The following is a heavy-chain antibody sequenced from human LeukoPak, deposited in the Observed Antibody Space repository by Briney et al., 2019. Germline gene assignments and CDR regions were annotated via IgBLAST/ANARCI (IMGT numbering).Heavy chain of an antibody. D-gene: IGHD3-16*01. CDR1: GGSFSSTNYF. V-gene: IGHV4-39*01. Sequence: SETLSLTCTVSGGSFSSTNYFWGWIRQPPGKGLEWIGTIYFGGSGGTYYNPSLRSRVTISVDTSKNQFSLNLNSVTAADTAIYYCARGNYDYVWGGIDYWGQGTLVTVSS. J-gene: IGHJ4*02. CDR3: ARGNYDYVWGGIDY. CDR2: IYFGGSGGT.